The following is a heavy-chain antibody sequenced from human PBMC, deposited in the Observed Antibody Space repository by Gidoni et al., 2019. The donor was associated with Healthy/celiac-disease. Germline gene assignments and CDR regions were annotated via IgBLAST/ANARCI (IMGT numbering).Heavy chain of an antibody. Sequence: QLQLQESCPGLVKPSETLSLTCTVSGGSISSSSYYWGWIRQPPGKGLEWIGSIYYSGRTYYNPSLNSRFTISVDTAKKQFSLKLSSVTDADTAVYYWARQGFREKKYYDFWSGDYRYLDYWGQGTLVTVSS. V-gene: IGHV4-39*01. D-gene: IGHD3-3*01. J-gene: IGHJ4*02. CDR2: IYYSGRT. CDR3: ARQGFREKKYYDFWSGDYRYLDY. CDR1: GGSISSSSYY.